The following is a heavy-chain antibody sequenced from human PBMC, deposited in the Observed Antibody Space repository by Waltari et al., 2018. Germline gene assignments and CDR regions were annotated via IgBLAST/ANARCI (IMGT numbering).Heavy chain of an antibody. CDR2: TYYRAKWYN. Sequence: QVQLQQSGPGLVKPSQTLSLTCGISGDSVSGNNVAWNWIRQSPSRGPEGLGRTYYRAKWYNDYAVSMKSRITIKPDASKNQFSLQVNSVTPEDTAVYYCVRGFLRSGFDSWGQGTLVTVSS. D-gene: IGHD6-25*01. CDR3: VRGFLRSGFDS. V-gene: IGHV6-1*01. CDR1: GDSVSGNNVA. J-gene: IGHJ4*02.